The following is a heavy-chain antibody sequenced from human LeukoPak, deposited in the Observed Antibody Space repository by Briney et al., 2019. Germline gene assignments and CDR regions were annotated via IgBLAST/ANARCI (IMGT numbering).Heavy chain of an antibody. Sequence: PSETLSLTCSVSGDSISSSSYYWGWIRQPPGKGLEWIGTIFYSGTTYYNPSLKSRVTISVDTSKNQFSLKLSSVTAADTAVYYCARQFGYCSSTSCYGGPYFDYWGQGTLVTVSS. J-gene: IGHJ4*02. V-gene: IGHV4-39*01. CDR2: IFYSGTT. D-gene: IGHD2-2*01. CDR3: ARQFGYCSSTSCYGGPYFDY. CDR1: GDSISSSSYY.